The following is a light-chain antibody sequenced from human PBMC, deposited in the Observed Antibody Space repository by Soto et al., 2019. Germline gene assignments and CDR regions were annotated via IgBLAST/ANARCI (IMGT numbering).Light chain of an antibody. CDR2: AAS. CDR3: QQYDSFPLS. J-gene: IGKJ4*01. Sequence: DIQMTQSPSSLSASVGGIVTITCRASQSISSYLNWYQQKPGKAPKLLIYAASSLQSGVPSRFSGSGSGTDFTLTISSLQPEDFATYYCQQYDSFPLSLGGGTKVDI. CDR1: QSISSY. V-gene: IGKV1-39*01.